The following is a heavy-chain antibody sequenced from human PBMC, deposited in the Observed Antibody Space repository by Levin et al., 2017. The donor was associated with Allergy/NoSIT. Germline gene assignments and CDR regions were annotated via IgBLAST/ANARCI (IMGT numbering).Heavy chain of an antibody. CDR1: GGSISSGSYY. CDR3: ARDETSPLDNWFDP. J-gene: IGHJ5*02. D-gene: IGHD4-11*01. V-gene: IGHV4-61*02. CDR2: IYTSGST. Sequence: SETLSLTCTVSGGSISSGSYYWSWIRQPAGKGLEWIGRIYTSGSTNYNPPLKSRVTISVDTSKSQFSLKLSSVTAADAAVYYCARDETSPLDNWFDPWGQGTLVTVSS.